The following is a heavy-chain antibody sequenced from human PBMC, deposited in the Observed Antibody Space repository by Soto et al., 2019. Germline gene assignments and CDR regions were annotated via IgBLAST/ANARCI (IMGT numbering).Heavy chain of an antibody. Sequence: EVQLVESGGGLVQPGGSLRLSCAASGFTFSSYWMSCVRQAPGKGLEWVANIKQDGSEKYYVDSVKGRFTISRDNAKNSLYLQMNSLRAEDTAVYYCARDGSGWYSAYYYGMDVWGQGTTVTVSS. V-gene: IGHV3-7*04. CDR3: ARDGSGWYSAYYYGMDV. J-gene: IGHJ6*02. D-gene: IGHD6-19*01. CDR2: IKQDGSEK. CDR1: GFTFSSYW.